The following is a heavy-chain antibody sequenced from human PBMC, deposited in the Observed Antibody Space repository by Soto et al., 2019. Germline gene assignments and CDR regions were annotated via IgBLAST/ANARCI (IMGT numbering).Heavy chain of an antibody. J-gene: IGHJ4*02. CDR3: ARPFLAAPGAFDY. D-gene: IGHD6-13*01. CDR2: INHSGST. V-gene: IGHV4-34*01. Sequence: QVQLQQWGAGLLKPSETLSLTCAVYGGSFSGYYWCWIRQPPGKGLEWIGEINHSGSTNYNPSLTSRVTLSVVSSKSRCSLQLSSVTAADTAVYYCARPFLAAPGAFDYWDQGTLVTVSP. CDR1: GGSFSGYY.